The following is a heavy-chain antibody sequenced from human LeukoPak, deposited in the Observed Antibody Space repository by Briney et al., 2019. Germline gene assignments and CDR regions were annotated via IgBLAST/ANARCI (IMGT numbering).Heavy chain of an antibody. CDR3: AREWSAFDF. J-gene: IGHJ3*01. CDR2: IYYDGST. Sequence: PSETLSLTCTVSGDSSSYHKWTWIRQPPGKGLEWIGYIYYDGSTNYNPSLKSRVTMSVDTSKNQFSLKLTSVTAADTAVYYCAREWSAFDFWGQGTMVTVSS. V-gene: IGHV4-59*11. CDR1: GDSSSYHK. D-gene: IGHD3-3*01.